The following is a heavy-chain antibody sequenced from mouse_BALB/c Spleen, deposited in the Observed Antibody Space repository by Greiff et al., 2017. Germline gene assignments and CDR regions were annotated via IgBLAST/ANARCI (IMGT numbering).Heavy chain of an antibody. Sequence: EVKLVESGPSLVKPSQTLSLTCSVTGDSITSGYWNWIRKFPGNKLEYMGYISYSGSTYYNPSLKSRISITRDTSKNQYYLQLNSVTTEDTATYYCARSSGSSGYPFDYWGQGTTLTVSS. D-gene: IGHD3-1*01. CDR1: GDSITSGY. CDR3: ARSSGSSGYPFDY. CDR2: ISYSGST. J-gene: IGHJ2*01. V-gene: IGHV3-8*02.